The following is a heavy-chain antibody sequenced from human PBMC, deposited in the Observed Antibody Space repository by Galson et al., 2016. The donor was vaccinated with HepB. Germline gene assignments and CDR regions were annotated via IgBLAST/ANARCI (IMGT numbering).Heavy chain of an antibody. CDR1: GFTFSTQS. J-gene: IGHJ5*02. Sequence: SLRLSCAASGFTFSTQSMNWVRQAPGKGLEWVSYIRSSGTTTYYADSVKGRFTISRDNAKNSLYLQMSSLRAEDTAVYYCARGLDSNDYRDHSFDPWGQGTLVTVSS. D-gene: IGHD4-11*01. CDR2: IRSSGTTT. V-gene: IGHV3-48*03. CDR3: ARGLDSNDYRDHSFDP.